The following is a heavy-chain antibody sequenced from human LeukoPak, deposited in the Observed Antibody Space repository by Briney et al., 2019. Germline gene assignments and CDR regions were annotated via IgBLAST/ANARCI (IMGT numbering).Heavy chain of an antibody. CDR3: ARRRYNWNYRGGFDY. Sequence: GASVKVSCKASGYTFTSYDINWGRQATGQGLGWMGWMNPNSGNTGYAQKFQGRVTITRNTSISTAYMELSSLRSEDTAVYYCARRRYNWNYRGGFDYWGQGTLVTVSS. D-gene: IGHD1-7*01. CDR1: GYTFTSYD. J-gene: IGHJ4*02. V-gene: IGHV1-8*01. CDR2: MNPNSGNT.